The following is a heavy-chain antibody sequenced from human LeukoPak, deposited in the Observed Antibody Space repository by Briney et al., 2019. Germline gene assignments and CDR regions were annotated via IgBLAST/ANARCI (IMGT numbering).Heavy chain of an antibody. CDR1: GFTFDDFA. J-gene: IGHJ4*02. CDR2: ISGDGGST. CDR3: AKGRAGAFDY. V-gene: IGHV3-43*02. D-gene: IGHD6-13*01. Sequence: GSLRLSCAASGFTFDDFAIHWARRAPGKGLEWVSLISGDGGSTYYADSVKGRFTISRDNSKNSVYLQMNSLRTEDTALYYCAKGRAGAFDYWGQGTLVTVSS.